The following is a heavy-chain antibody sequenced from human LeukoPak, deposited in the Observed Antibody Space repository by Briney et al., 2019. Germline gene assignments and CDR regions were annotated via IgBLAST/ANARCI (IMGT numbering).Heavy chain of an antibody. Sequence: PSETLSLTCAVYGGSFSGYYWSWIRQRPGKGLEWIGEINHSGSTYYNPSLKSRVTISVDSSKNQFSLKLTSVTAADTAVYYCATLGEYYDSSGYYYNWGQGTLVTVSS. J-gene: IGHJ4*02. D-gene: IGHD3-22*01. CDR3: ATLGEYYDSSGYYYN. V-gene: IGHV4-34*01. CDR2: INHSGST. CDR1: GGSFSGYY.